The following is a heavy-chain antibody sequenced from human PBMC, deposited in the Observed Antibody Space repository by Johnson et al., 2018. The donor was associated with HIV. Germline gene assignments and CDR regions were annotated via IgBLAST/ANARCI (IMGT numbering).Heavy chain of an antibody. V-gene: IGHV3-66*02. CDR3: AREGIWYCSGGSCYGAFDI. D-gene: IGHD2-15*01. CDR2: LYSDGGT. J-gene: IGHJ3*02. Sequence: VQLVESGGGLVQPGGSLRLSCAASGFTVSSNYMSWVRQAPGKGLEWVSVLYSDGGTYYADSVKGRFTISRDNSKNTPYLQMNSLRADDTAVYYCAREGIWYCSGGSCYGAFDIWGQGTMVTVSS. CDR1: GFTVSSNY.